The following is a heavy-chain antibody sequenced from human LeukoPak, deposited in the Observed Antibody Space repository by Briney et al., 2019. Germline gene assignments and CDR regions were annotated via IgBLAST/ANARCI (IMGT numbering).Heavy chain of an antibody. V-gene: IGHV1-3*01. CDR1: GYTFTSYA. J-gene: IGHJ4*02. CDR2: INAGNGNT. D-gene: IGHD3-10*01. Sequence: GASVKVSCKASGYTFTSYAMHWVRQAPGQRLEWMGWINAGNGNTKYSQKFQGRVTITRDTSASTAYMELSSLRSEDTAVYYCARRRGYGSGGFYYFDYWGQGTLVTVSS. CDR3: ARRRGYGSGGFYYFDY.